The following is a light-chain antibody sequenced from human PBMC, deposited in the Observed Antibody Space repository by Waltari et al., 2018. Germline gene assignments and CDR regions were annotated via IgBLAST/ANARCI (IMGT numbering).Light chain of an antibody. CDR3: QVWDSGSDYV. V-gene: IGLV3-21*04. Sequence: SYVLTQPPSVSVAPGNTASLTCGGDNIGSKNVHWYQQKPGQAPVLVISNDYDRPSGIPDRFSGSNSGNTATLTTSSVEAGDEADYICQVWDSGSDYVFGTGTKVTVL. CDR1: NIGSKN. J-gene: IGLJ1*01. CDR2: NDY.